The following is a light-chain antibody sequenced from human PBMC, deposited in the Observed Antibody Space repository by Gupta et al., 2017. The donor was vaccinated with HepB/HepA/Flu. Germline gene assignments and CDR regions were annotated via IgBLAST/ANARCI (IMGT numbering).Light chain of an antibody. CDR2: DVS. CDR3: CSYTGSYSLV. Sequence: QSALPQPRSVSGSPGQSVTISCTGTSSDVGGYNYVSWYQQHPGKAPKVIIFDVSERPSGVPDRFSGSKSGNTASLTISGLQAEDEADYYCCSYTGSYSLVFGGGTMLTVL. J-gene: IGLJ2*01. V-gene: IGLV2-11*01. CDR1: SSDVGGYNY.